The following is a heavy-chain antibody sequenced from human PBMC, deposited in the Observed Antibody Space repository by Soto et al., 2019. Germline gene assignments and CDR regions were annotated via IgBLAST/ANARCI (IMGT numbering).Heavy chain of an antibody. V-gene: IGHV3-11*01. Sequence: VGSLRLSCAASGFTFSDYYISWIRQAAGKGLEWVSYISSSGSTIYYADSVKGRFTISRDNAKNSLYLQMNSMRAEDTAVYYCARGISPTDPFDYWGQGTLVTVSS. D-gene: IGHD4-17*01. CDR3: ARGISPTDPFDY. J-gene: IGHJ4*02. CDR2: ISSSGSTI. CDR1: GFTFSDYY.